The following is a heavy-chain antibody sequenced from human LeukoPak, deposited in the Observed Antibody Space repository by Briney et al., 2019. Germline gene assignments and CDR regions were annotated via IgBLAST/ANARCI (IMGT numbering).Heavy chain of an antibody. Sequence: KPGGSLRLSCAASGFTFSDAWMSWVRQAPGKGLEWGGRIKSKTDGGTTDYAAPVKGRFIISRDDSKNTLYLQMNSLTTEDTALYYCTTAFKWLRVTEFDYWGQGALVTVSS. V-gene: IGHV3-15*01. J-gene: IGHJ4*02. CDR2: IKSKTDGGTT. D-gene: IGHD6-19*01. CDR3: TTAFKWLRVTEFDY. CDR1: GFTFSDAW.